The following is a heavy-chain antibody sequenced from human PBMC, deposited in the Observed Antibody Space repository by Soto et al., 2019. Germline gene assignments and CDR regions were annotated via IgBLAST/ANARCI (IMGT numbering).Heavy chain of an antibody. CDR2: IIPIFGTA. CDR1: GGTFSSYA. V-gene: IGHV1-69*06. J-gene: IGHJ3*02. CDR3: ARAHTSIHDYYDSSGAFDI. D-gene: IGHD3-22*01. Sequence: ASVKVSCKASGGTFSSYAISWVRQAPGQGLEWMGGIIPIFGTANYAQKFQGRVTITADKSTSTAYMELSSLRSEDTAVYYCARAHTSIHDYYDSSGAFDIWGQGTMVTVSS.